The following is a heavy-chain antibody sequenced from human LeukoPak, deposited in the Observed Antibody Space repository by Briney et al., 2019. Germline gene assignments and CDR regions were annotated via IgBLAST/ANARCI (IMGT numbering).Heavy chain of an antibody. J-gene: IGHJ4*02. CDR1: GFTFSSYS. CDR3: ARVDTARVADDY. D-gene: IGHD5-18*01. CDR2: ISSSSSYI. Sequence: GGSLRLSCAASGFTFSSYSMNWVRQAPGKGVEWVSSISSSSSYIYYADSVKGRFTISRDNAKNSLYLQMNSLRAEDTAVYYCARVDTARVADDYWGQGTLVTVSS. V-gene: IGHV3-21*01.